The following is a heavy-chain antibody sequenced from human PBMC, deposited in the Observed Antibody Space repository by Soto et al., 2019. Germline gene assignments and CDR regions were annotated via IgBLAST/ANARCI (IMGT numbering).Heavy chain of an antibody. CDR3: ARGKFSSTGGMDV. CDR1: GFTFSSYA. CDR2: ISYDGSNK. D-gene: IGHD2-15*01. V-gene: IGHV3-30-3*01. J-gene: IGHJ6*02. Sequence: GGSLRLSFAASGFTFSSYAMHWVRQAPGKGLEWVAVISYDGSNKYYASSVKGRFTISRDDSNNSLYLQRNSQKTEDPAVYYCARGKFSSTGGMDVWGQGTTVTVSS.